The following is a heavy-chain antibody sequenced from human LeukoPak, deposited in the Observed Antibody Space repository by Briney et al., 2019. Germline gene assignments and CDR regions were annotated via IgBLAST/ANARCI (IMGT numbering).Heavy chain of an antibody. J-gene: IGHJ4*02. CDR3: TRVLAGPGGFVDY. D-gene: IGHD3-10*01. V-gene: IGHV3-23*01. CDR1: GFTFSSYA. Sequence: GGSLRLSCAASGFTFSSYAMSWVRQAPGKGLEWVSAISGSGGSTYYADSVKGRFTISRDNAKNSLYLQMNSLKTEDTAVYYCTRVLAGPGGFVDYWGQGTLVTVSS. CDR2: ISGSGGST.